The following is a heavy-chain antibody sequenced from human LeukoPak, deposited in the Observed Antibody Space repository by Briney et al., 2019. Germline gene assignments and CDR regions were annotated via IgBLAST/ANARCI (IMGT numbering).Heavy chain of an antibody. CDR1: GGSISSYY. V-gene: IGHV4-4*07. D-gene: IGHD2-8*02. CDR2: IYTSGST. J-gene: IGHJ4*02. Sequence: SETLSLTCTVFGGSISSYYWSWIRQPAGKGLEWIGRIYTSGSTNYNPSLKSRVTMSVDTSKNQFSLKLSSVTAADTAVYYCARSTRRHCTGGVCYIDPFDYWGQGTLVTVSS. CDR3: ARSTRRHCTGGVCYIDPFDY.